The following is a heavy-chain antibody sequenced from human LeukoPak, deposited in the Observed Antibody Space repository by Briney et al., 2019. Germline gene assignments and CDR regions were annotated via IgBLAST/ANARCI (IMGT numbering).Heavy chain of an antibody. D-gene: IGHD4-17*01. J-gene: IGHJ3*02. Sequence: PGGSLRLSCAASGFTVSSNYMTWVRQAPGKGLEWVSVLYSAGNTFYADSVKGRFSISRDNSKNTLFLLMNSLGADDTAVYYCARVAYGIKGYAYDIWGRGTKVTVSS. V-gene: IGHV3-53*01. CDR2: LYSAGNT. CDR3: ARVAYGIKGYAYDI. CDR1: GFTVSSNY.